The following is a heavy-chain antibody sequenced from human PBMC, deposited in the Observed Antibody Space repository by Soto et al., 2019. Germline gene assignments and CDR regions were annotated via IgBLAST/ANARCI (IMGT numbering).Heavy chain of an antibody. D-gene: IGHD6-13*01. J-gene: IGHJ4*02. V-gene: IGHV3-53*01. CDR3: AREGIAAAGDY. CDR1: GFTVSSNY. Sequence: GGSLRLSCAASGFTVSSNYMSWVRQAPGKGLEWVSVIYSGGSTYYADSVKGRFTISRDNSKNTLYLQMNSLRAEDTAVYYCAREGIAAAGDYWGQGTLVTVSS. CDR2: IYSGGST.